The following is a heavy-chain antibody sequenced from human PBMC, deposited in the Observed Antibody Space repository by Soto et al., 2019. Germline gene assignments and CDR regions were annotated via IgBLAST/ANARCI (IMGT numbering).Heavy chain of an antibody. CDR3: AKDSNEVWKYGYYDFWSGPTDY. V-gene: IGHV3-23*01. CDR1: GFTFSSYA. D-gene: IGHD3-3*01. Sequence: PGGSLRLSCAASGFTFSSYAMSWVRQAPGKGLEWVSAISGSGGSTYYADSVKGRFTISRDNSKNTLYLQMNSLRAEDTAVYYCAKDSNEVWKYGYYDFWSGPTDYWGQGTLVTVSS. J-gene: IGHJ4*02. CDR2: ISGSGGST.